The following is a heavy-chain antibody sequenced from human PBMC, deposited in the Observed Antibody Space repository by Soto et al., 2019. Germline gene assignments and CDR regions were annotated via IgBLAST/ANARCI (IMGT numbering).Heavy chain of an antibody. CDR1: GYTFTSYA. CDR2: INAGNGNT. V-gene: IGHV1-3*01. CDR3: ARVVGCGGDCSDCCYFQH. J-gene: IGHJ1*01. D-gene: IGHD2-21*02. Sequence: GASVKVSCKASGYTFTSYAMHWVRQAPGQRLEWMGWINAGNGNTEYSQKFQGRVTITRDTSASTAYMELSSLRSEDTAVYYCARVVGCGGDCSDCCYFQHWGQGTLVTVSS.